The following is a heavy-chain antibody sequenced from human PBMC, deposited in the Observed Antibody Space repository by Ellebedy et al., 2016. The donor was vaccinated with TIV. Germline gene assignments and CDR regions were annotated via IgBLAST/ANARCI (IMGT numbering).Heavy chain of an antibody. CDR2: IYYSGST. CDR3: ARDRYSYGWGPFDY. D-gene: IGHD5-18*01. Sequence: MPSETLSLTCTVSGGSISSGAFYWTWIRQQPGKGLEWIGNIYYSGSTYYRPSLKSRITISLDTSKNQFSLRLSSVTAADTAVYYCARDRYSYGWGPFDYWGQGTLVTVSS. CDR1: GGSISSGAFY. V-gene: IGHV4-31*03. J-gene: IGHJ4*02.